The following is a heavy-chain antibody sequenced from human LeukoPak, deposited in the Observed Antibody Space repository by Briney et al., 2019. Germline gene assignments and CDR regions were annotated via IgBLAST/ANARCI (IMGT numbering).Heavy chain of an antibody. CDR3: AKEIFSGLLYIDY. Sequence: GGSLRLSCAASGFTVSSSYMSWVRQAPGKGLEWVSVFYSGGKTYYTDSVKGRFTISRDNSKNTLYLQMNSLRPEDMAVYYCAKEIFSGLLYIDYWGQGTLVTVSS. CDR2: FYSGGKT. D-gene: IGHD5-12*01. J-gene: IGHJ4*02. CDR1: GFTVSSSY. V-gene: IGHV3-53*01.